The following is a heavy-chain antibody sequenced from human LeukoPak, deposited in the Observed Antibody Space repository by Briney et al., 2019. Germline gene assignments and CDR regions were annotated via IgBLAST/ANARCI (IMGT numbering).Heavy chain of an antibody. D-gene: IGHD3-16*01. CDR3: ARTRTLPIAGGFDT. Sequence: GGSLRLSCAASGLTLSSYWMHWVRQGPGKGLVWVSRISTDGSSTDYADSVKGRFTISRENAKNTLYLQMNSLRAEDTAVYYCARTRTLPIAGGFDTWGQGSLVTVSS. J-gene: IGHJ5*02. V-gene: IGHV3-74*01. CDR1: GLTLSSYW. CDR2: ISTDGSST.